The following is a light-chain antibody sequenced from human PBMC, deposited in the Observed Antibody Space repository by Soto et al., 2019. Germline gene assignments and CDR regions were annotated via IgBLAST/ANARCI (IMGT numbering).Light chain of an antibody. CDR1: HSSIGSNY. J-gene: IGLJ3*02. CDR2: SIN. V-gene: IGLV1-47*02. CDR3: AVWDASLSGWV. Sequence: QSVLTQPPSASGTPGQRVTISCSGSHSSIGSNYVYWYQQLPGTAPKLLIYSINQRPSGVPDRFSGSKSGTSASLAISGLRSEYEADYYCAVWDASLSGWVFGGGTKVTVL.